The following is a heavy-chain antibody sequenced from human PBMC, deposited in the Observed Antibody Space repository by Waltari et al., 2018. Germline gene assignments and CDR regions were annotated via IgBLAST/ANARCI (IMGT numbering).Heavy chain of an antibody. CDR2: INHSGST. CDR1: GGSFSGYY. D-gene: IGHD5-12*01. Sequence: LTCAVYGGSFSGYYWSWIRQPPGKGLEWIGEINHSGSTNYNPSLKSRVTISVDTSKNQFSLKLSSVTAADTAVYYCASGWWLRQGWGQGTLVTVSS. CDR3: ASGWWLRQG. J-gene: IGHJ4*02. V-gene: IGHV4-34*01.